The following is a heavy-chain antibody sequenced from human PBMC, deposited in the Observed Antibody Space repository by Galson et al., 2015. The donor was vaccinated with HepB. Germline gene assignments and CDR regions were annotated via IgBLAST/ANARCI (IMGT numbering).Heavy chain of an antibody. CDR3: AKDEKVRGVRGADY. D-gene: IGHD3-10*01. CDR2: ISWDGGST. V-gene: IGHV3-43D*03. Sequence: SLRLSCAASGFTFDDYAMHWVRQAPGKGLEWVSLISWDGGSTYYADSVKGRFTISRDNSKNSLYLQMNSLRAEDTALYYCAKDEKVRGVRGADYWGQGTLVTVSS. J-gene: IGHJ4*02. CDR1: GFTFDDYA.